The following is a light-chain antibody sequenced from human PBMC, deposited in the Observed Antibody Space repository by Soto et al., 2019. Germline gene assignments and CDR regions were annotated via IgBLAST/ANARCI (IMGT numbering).Light chain of an antibody. CDR2: EVS. J-gene: IGLJ1*01. CDR3: SSYTTSTTYV. V-gene: IGLV2-14*01. Sequence: QSALTRPASVSGSPGQSITISCTGTSSDVGGYNYVSWYQQHPGKAPKLMIYEVSYRPSGVSHRFSGSKSGNTASVTISGLQAEDEADYYCSSYTTSTTYVFGTGTKVTVL. CDR1: SSDVGGYNY.